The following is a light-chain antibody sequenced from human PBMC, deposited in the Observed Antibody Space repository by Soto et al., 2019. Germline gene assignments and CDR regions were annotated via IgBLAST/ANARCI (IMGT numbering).Light chain of an antibody. CDR3: QQYNNWYQT. CDR1: QSISSY. CDR2: DTS. Sequence: DILLTQSPSTLSLSVGERVTLSCRASQSISSYLAWYQQQPAEAPRNLLYDTSYRATGIAARFIGSGSGTTLTTTTSSLQYEDFAVYYCQQYNNWYQTFGQGTKVDIK. V-gene: IGKV3-11*01. J-gene: IGKJ1*01.